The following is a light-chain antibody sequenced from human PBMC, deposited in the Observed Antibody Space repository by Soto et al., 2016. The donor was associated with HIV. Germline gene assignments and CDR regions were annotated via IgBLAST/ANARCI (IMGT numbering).Light chain of an antibody. CDR1: DIGSKT. J-gene: IGLJ3*02. CDR2: DDS. Sequence: SYVLTQPPSVSXAPGKTARLTCGGNDIGSKTVHWSQQKPGQAPVLVVYDDSDRPSGIPERFSGSKSGNTATLTISRVEAGDEADYYCQVWESTSDHLVVFGGGTKLTVL. CDR3: QVWESTSDHLVV. V-gene: IGLV3-21*03.